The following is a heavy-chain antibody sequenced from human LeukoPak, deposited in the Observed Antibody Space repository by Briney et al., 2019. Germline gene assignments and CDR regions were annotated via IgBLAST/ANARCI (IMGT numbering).Heavy chain of an antibody. CDR2: TTFRSTRYN. J-gene: IGHJ6*04. V-gene: IGHV6-1*01. D-gene: IGHD3-10*01. CDR3: ARDQGVTMVRSYGMDV. Sequence: QTLSPTRAMSGDSLSSITAGWDWIRQSPSRGLEWLGRTTFRSTRYNDSAVSVKSRITSHPDTSNNQFSLLLNSVTAEDSGVYYCARDQGVTMVRSYGMDVWGNGTTVTVSS. CDR1: GDSLSSITAG.